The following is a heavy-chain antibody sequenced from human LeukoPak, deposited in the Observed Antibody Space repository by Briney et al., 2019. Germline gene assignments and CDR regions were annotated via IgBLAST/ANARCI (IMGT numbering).Heavy chain of an antibody. CDR2: ISGDGGST. V-gene: IGHV3-43*02. Sequence: GSLRLSCAASGFTFHDYAMHWVRQAPGKGLEWVSLISGDGGSTYYADSVKGRFTVSRDNAKNSLYLQMNSLRAEDTAVYYCAGERNCGGDCYQGSWFDPWGQGTLVTVSS. CDR3: AGERNCGGDCYQGSWFDP. J-gene: IGHJ5*02. CDR1: GFTFHDYA. D-gene: IGHD2-21*02.